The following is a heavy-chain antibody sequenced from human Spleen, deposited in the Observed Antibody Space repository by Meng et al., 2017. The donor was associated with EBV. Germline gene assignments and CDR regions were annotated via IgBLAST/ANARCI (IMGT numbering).Heavy chain of an antibody. V-gene: IGHV4-30-2*01. CDR2: IYHSGST. D-gene: IGHD4-11*01. Sequence: LQLQEAGPGLVKPPQTLSLTCAVSGYSISSGGSWSWIRQPPGKGLEWIGHIYHSGSTYHNPSLKSRVTMSVDRTKNQFSLRLISVTAADTAMYFCARQRPGASVDYFDPWGQGILVTVSS. J-gene: IGHJ5*02. CDR1: GYSISSGGS. CDR3: ARQRPGASVDYFDP.